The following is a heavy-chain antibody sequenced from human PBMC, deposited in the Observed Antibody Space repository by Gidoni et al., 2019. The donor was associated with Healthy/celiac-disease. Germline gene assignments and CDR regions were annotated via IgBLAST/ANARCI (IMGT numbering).Heavy chain of an antibody. Sequence: QLQLQESGSGLVKPSQTLSLTCAVSGGSISSGGYSWSWIRQPPGKGLEWIGYIYHSGSPYYNPSLKSRVTISVDRSKNQFSLKLSSVTAADTAVYYCARGGVGATRSGGAFDIWGQGTMVTVSS. J-gene: IGHJ3*02. D-gene: IGHD1-26*01. V-gene: IGHV4-30-2*01. CDR2: IYHSGSP. CDR3: ARGGVGATRSGGAFDI. CDR1: GGSISSGGYS.